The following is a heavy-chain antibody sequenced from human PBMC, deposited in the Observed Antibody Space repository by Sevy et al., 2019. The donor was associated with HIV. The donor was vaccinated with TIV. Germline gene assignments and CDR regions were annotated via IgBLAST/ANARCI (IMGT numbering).Heavy chain of an antibody. J-gene: IGHJ6*03. D-gene: IGHD3-22*01. V-gene: IGHV3-23*01. CDR2: ISGSGTRT. CDR1: GFSFDSYG. CDR3: AKGGGGHYDPDEIGYYFYYYNMDV. Sequence: GGSLRLSCAVSGFSFDSYGMTWVRQAPGKGLEWVSGISGSGTRTYYADSVKGRFIISRDNSKNTLYLQMNSLRSKDTDICYCAKGGGGHYDPDEIGYYFYYYNMDVWGKGTTVTVSS.